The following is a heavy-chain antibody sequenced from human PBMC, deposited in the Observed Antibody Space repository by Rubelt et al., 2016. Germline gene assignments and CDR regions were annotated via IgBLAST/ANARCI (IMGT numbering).Heavy chain of an antibody. CDR3: AKQWSNAFDI. Sequence: QVHLEESGPGLVKPSETLSLTCTVSGDFLSSYYWTWIRQPAGKGLEWLGRIYTSGGTNYNPSLKSRVTMSVDTSKNQLSLKLNSVTAADTAVGYCAKQWSNAFDIWGQGTMVTVSS. D-gene: IGHD3-3*01. CDR1: GDFLSSYY. CDR2: IYTSGGT. J-gene: IGHJ3*02. V-gene: IGHV4-4*07.